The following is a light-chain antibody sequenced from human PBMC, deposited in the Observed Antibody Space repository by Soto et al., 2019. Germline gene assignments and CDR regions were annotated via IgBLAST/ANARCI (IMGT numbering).Light chain of an antibody. CDR2: DAS. V-gene: IGKV3-11*01. J-gene: IGKJ4*01. CDR1: QSVSSY. Sequence: EIVLTQSPATLSLSPGERATLSCRASQSVSSYLAWYQQNPGQAPRLLIYDASNRATGIPARFSGSGSGTDFPLTISSLEPEDFAVYFCQQRSNCPLTFGGGTKVEIK. CDR3: QQRSNCPLT.